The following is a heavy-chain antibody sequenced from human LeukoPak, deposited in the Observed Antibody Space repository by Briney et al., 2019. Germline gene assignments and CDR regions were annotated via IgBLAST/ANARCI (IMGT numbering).Heavy chain of an antibody. CDR1: GLTFSTAW. V-gene: IGHV3-15*01. CDR2: IKSEADGGTA. D-gene: IGHD6-13*01. CDR3: ITDGKYSSSGTYWFDP. Sequence: GGSLRLSCAVSGLTFSTAWMAWVRQSPEKGLEWVGRIKSEADGGTAEYGAPVTGRFTISRDDSINTIYLQMSSLKNEDTGVYYCITDGKYSSSGTYWFDPWGQGTLVTVSS. J-gene: IGHJ5*02.